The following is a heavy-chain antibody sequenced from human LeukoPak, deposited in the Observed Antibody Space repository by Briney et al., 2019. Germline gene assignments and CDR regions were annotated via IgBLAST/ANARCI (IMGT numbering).Heavy chain of an antibody. CDR1: GGSFSGYY. CDR3: ARGGLLGVVVAATNPGIDY. Sequence: SETLSLTCAVYGGSFSGYYWSWIRQPPGKGLEWIGEINHSGSTNYNPSLKSRVTISVDTSKNQLSLKLSSVTAADTAVYYCARGGLLGVVVAATNPGIDYWGQGTLVTVSS. V-gene: IGHV4-34*01. D-gene: IGHD2-15*01. CDR2: INHSGST. J-gene: IGHJ4*02.